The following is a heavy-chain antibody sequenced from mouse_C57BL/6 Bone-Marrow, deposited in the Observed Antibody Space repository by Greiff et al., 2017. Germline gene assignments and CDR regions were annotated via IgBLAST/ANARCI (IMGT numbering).Heavy chain of an antibody. CDR1: GYTFTSYW. CDR3: ARGGLLYFDC. D-gene: IGHD1-1*01. V-gene: IGHV1-69*01. CDR2: IDPSDSYT. Sequence: QVQLQQPGAELVMPGASVKLSCKASGYTFTSYWMHWVKQRPGQGLEWIGEIDPSDSYTNYNQKFKGKSTLTVDKSSSTAYMQLSSLTSEDSAVYYWARGGLLYFDCWSRGTALTVSS. J-gene: IGHJ2*01.